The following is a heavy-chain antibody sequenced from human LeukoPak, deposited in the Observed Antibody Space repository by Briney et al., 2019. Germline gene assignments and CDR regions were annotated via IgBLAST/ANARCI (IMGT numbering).Heavy chain of an antibody. V-gene: IGHV3-74*01. CDR2: IIQDGSGT. CDR1: GITFSNYW. Sequence: GGSLRLSCAASGITFSNYWMHWVRQAPGKGLVWVSHIIQDGSGTFYADSVKGRFTISRDNAKNTVYLQMNSLRTEDTAVYYCAIDDYGGLGYWGQRTLVSVSS. J-gene: IGHJ4*02. CDR3: AIDDYGGLGY. D-gene: IGHD3-16*01.